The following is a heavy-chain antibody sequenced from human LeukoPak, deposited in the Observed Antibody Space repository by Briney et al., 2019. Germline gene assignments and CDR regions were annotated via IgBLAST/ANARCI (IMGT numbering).Heavy chain of an antibody. V-gene: IGHV5-51*01. CDR2: IYPGDSDT. Sequence: GESLKISCKGSGYSFTSYWIGWVRQMPGKGLEWMGIIYPGDSDTRYSPSFQGQVTISADKSISTAYLQWSSLKASDTAMYYCARPCSSTSRYDAFDIWGQGTMVTVSS. J-gene: IGHJ3*02. CDR1: GYSFTSYW. CDR3: ARPCSSTSRYDAFDI. D-gene: IGHD2-2*01.